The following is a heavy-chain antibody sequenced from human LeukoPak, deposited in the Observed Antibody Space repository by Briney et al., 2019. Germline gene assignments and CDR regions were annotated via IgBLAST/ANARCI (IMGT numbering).Heavy chain of an antibody. J-gene: IGHJ4*02. CDR2: ISSSSSYI. D-gene: IGHD5-24*01. Sequence: GGSLRLSCAASAFTFSTYSMNWVRQAPGKGLEWVSPISSSSSYIYYADSVKGRFTISRDNAKNSLYLQMNSPRAEDTAVYYCARDRRDGYFDYWGQGTLVTVSS. V-gene: IGHV3-21*01. CDR3: ARDRRDGYFDY. CDR1: AFTFSTYS.